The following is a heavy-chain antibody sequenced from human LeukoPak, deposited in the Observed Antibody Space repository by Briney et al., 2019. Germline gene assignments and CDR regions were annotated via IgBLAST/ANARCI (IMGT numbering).Heavy chain of an antibody. J-gene: IGHJ5*02. CDR2: INSDGSGT. CDR1: GFTFSRYW. CDR3: ARELSAISNWFDP. V-gene: IGHV3-74*01. Sequence: GGSLRLSCAASGFTFSRYWMHWVRQAPGKGLVWVSCINSDGSGTSYADSVEGRFTISRDNTKNTLYLQMNSLRAEDTAVYYCARELSAISNWFDPWGQGTLVTVSS. D-gene: IGHD6-19*01.